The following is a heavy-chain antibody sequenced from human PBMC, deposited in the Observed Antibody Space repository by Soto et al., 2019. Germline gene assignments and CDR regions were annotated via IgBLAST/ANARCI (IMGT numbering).Heavy chain of an antibody. J-gene: IGHJ6*02. CDR2: IDPSDSYT. D-gene: IGHD6-25*01. V-gene: IGHV5-10-1*01. Sequence: PGESLKISCKGSGYSFTSSWISWVRQMPGKGLEWMGRIDPSDSYTNYSPSFQGHVTISADKSISTAYLQWSSLKASDTAMYYCARQGIAAAISYYYGMDVWGQGTTVTVPS. CDR3: ARQGIAAAISYYYGMDV. CDR1: GYSFTSSW.